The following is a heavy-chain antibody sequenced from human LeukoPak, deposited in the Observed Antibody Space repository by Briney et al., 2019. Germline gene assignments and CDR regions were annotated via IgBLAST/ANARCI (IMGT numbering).Heavy chain of an antibody. CDR1: GFTLGVYW. V-gene: IGHV3-7*01. CDR3: ARNSESLTHPKY. Sequence: GGSLRLSCAASGFTLGVYWMTWVRQAPGKGLEWVANINQDGSEKHYLDSVKGRFTISRDNPRNSLSLQMSSLRAEDTAIYYCARNSESLTHPKYWGQGALVTVSS. J-gene: IGHJ4*02. CDR2: INQDGSEK. D-gene: IGHD1-14*01.